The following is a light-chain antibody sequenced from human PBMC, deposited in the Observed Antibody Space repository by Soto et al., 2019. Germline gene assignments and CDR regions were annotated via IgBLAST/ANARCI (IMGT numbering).Light chain of an antibody. CDR3: QQCGSSPS. Sequence: EIVLTQSPGTLSLSPGERATLSCRASQSVSSSYLAWYQQKPGQAPRLLIYDTSSRATGIPDRFSGSWSGTDFPLRISRLGAGDFAVYYCQQCGSSPSFGQGTKVELK. CDR1: QSVSSSY. J-gene: IGKJ1*01. V-gene: IGKV3-20*01. CDR2: DTS.